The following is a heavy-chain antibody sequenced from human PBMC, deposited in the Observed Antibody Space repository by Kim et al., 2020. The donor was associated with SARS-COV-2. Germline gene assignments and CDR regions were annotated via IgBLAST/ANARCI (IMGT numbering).Heavy chain of an antibody. D-gene: IGHD3-9*01. CDR1: GYNFANYW. CDR3: ATRLVRFGYLRYFDF. V-gene: IGHV5-51*01. CDR2: IQPADSDV. Sequence: GESLKFSCHGSGYNFANYWIGRVRQMPGKGLEWVGIIQPADSDVRYGPSFQGHVTISADQSSSTAYLPRSRLKASDIAVYYCATRLVRFGYLRYFDFWS. J-gene: IGHJ4*01.